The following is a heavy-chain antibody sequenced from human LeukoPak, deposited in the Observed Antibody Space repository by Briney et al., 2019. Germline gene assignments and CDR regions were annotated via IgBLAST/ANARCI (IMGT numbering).Heavy chain of an antibody. J-gene: IGHJ4*02. Sequence: PSETLSLTCPYSVGSVITYLWCSIPQPPGKGLEVIGYIDYSGRTNYNPSLKSRVTISVDTSKNQFSLKLNSVTAADTAVYYCANICMTVDVNYWGQGTLVTVSS. V-gene: IGHV4-59*08. CDR3: ANICMTVDVNY. D-gene: IGHD3-22*01. CDR2: IDYSGRT. CDR1: VGSVITYL.